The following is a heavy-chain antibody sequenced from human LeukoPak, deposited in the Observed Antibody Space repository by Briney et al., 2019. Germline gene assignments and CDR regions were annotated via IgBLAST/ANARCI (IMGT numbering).Heavy chain of an antibody. V-gene: IGHV4-34*01. CDR2: INHSGST. J-gene: IGHJ4*02. Sequence: SETLSLTCAVYGWSFSGYYWSWIRQPPGKGLEWIGEINHSGSTNYNPSLKSRVTISVDTSKNQFSLKLSSVTAADTAVYYCARDFIAARPFDYWGQGTLVTVSS. CDR1: GWSFSGYY. CDR3: ARDFIAARPFDY. D-gene: IGHD6-6*01.